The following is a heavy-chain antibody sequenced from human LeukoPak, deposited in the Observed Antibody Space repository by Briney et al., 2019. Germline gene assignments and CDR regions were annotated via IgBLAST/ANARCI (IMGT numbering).Heavy chain of an antibody. J-gene: IGHJ5*02. Sequence: GGSLRLSCAVSGIVFSNTAMNWARQSPGRGLEWLSAISGGGERTFYADSVKGRFTISRDNSRNTLYLQMNNLRVDDTATYYCGKDGGQYSSGPEFDPRGQGALVIVSS. D-gene: IGHD6-19*01. CDR1: GIVFSNTA. CDR2: ISGGGERT. V-gene: IGHV3-23*01. CDR3: GKDGGQYSSGPEFDP.